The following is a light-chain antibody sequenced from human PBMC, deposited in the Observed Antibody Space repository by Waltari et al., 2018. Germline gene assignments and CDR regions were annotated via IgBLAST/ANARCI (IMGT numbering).Light chain of an antibody. CDR3: QTWGTGIHVV. V-gene: IGLV4-69*01. Sequence: QLVLTQSPSASASLGASVKLTCTLSSGHSSYTTAWTPQQSEKVPRYLMQVNSDGSHSKGDVIPDRFSGSSSGAERYLTISSLQSEDEGDYYCQTWGTGIHVVFGGGTKLTVL. CDR1: SGHSSYT. CDR2: VNSDGSH. J-gene: IGLJ2*01.